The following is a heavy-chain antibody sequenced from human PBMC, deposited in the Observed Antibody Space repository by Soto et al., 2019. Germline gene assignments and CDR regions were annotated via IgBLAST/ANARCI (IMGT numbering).Heavy chain of an antibody. Sequence: EVQLVESGGGLVQPGGSLRLTCVASGFPFSIYSMNWVRQAPGKGLEWSSYITSDTNTIKYADSVKGRFTISRDNAKNIVYLQMNSLRDEDTDVYFCARSVEGHFDYWGQGTGVTVSS. CDR2: ITSDTNTI. V-gene: IGHV3-48*02. CDR1: GFPFSIYS. CDR3: ARSVEGHFDY. J-gene: IGHJ4*02. D-gene: IGHD6-19*01.